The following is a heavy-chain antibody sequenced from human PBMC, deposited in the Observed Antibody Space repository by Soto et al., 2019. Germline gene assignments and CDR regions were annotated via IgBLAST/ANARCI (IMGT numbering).Heavy chain of an antibody. CDR3: ARSVGYSSSWYYYYYYGMDV. CDR2: INPNSGGT. V-gene: IGHV1-2*07. D-gene: IGHD6-13*01. CDR1: GYTFTGYY. Sequence: ASVKVSCKASGYTFTGYYMHWVRQAPGQGLEWMGWINPNSGGTNYANKFQGRVTMTRDTSITTAYMELSRLRSDDTAVYYCARSVGYSSSWYYYYYYGMDVWGQGTTVTVS. J-gene: IGHJ6*02.